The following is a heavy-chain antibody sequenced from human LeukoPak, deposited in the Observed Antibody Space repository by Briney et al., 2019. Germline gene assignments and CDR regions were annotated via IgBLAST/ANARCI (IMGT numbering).Heavy chain of an antibody. D-gene: IGHD3-22*01. CDR1: GFTFSTYA. CDR3: AKVGGNYYDSSGYSYSMTPDY. CDR2: ISGGGGST. V-gene: IGHV3-23*01. J-gene: IGHJ4*02. Sequence: GGSLRLSCAASGFTFSTYAMSWVRQAPGKGLEWVSTISGGGGSTYYADSVKGRFTVSRDNSKNTLYLHMNSLRAEDTAVYYCAKVGGNYYDSSGYSYSMTPDYWGQGTLVTVSS.